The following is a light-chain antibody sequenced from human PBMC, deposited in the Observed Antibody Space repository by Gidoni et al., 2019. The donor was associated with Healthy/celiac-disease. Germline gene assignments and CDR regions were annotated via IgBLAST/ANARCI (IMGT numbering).Light chain of an antibody. CDR1: QSVSSSY. Sequence: IVLTQSPGTLSLSPVEIATLSCRASQSVSSSYLAWYQQKPGQAPRLLIYGAASRATGIPDRLSGSGSGTDFTLTISRLEHEDFAVYYCQQYGSSLTWTFGQGTKVEIK. J-gene: IGKJ1*01. CDR3: QQYGSSLTWT. CDR2: GAA. V-gene: IGKV3-20*01.